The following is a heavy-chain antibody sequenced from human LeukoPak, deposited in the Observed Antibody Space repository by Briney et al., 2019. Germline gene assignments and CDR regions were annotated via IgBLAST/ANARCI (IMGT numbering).Heavy chain of an antibody. Sequence: PGGSLRLSCAASGFTFSSYAMSWVRQAPGKGLEWVSAISGSGGSTYYADSVKGRFTISRDNSKNTLYLQMNSLRAEDTAVYYCPPSPTMIVGNWFDPWGQGTLVTVSS. J-gene: IGHJ5*02. CDR2: ISGSGGST. CDR1: GFTFSSYA. CDR3: PPSPTMIVGNWFDP. D-gene: IGHD3-22*01. V-gene: IGHV3-23*01.